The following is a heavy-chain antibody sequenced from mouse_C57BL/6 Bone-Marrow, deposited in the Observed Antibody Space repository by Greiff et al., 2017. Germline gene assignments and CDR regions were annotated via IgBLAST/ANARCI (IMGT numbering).Heavy chain of an antibody. Sequence: EVQLQQSGAELVRPGASVKLSCTASGFNIKDDYMHWVKQRPEQGLEWIGWIDPENGDTEYTSKFQGKATITADTPSNTAYLQLSSLTSEDTAVFYCTTVVHYWGQGTTLTVSS. CDR2: IDPENGDT. J-gene: IGHJ2*01. CDR3: TTVVHY. CDR1: GFNIKDDY. V-gene: IGHV14-4*01. D-gene: IGHD1-1*01.